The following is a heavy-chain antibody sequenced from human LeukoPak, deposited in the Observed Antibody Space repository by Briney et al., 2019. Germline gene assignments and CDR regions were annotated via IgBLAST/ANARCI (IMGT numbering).Heavy chain of an antibody. CDR1: GGSFSGYD. CDR2: INHSGRT. V-gene: IGHV4-34*01. D-gene: IGHD6-13*01. CDR3: ATHYISSWQNYWFDP. Sequence: ASASLSLTCAVYGGSFSGYDWRWIRQPPGKGMEWVGEINHSGRTKYHPSIKSRVTISVGTTTNQFSLKLRSVPAADPAVDCRATHYISSWQNYWFDPWGQGTLVTVSS. J-gene: IGHJ5*02.